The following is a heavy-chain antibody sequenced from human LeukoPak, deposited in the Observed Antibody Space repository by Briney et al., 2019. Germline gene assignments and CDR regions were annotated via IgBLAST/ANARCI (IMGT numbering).Heavy chain of an antibody. J-gene: IGHJ4*02. Sequence: ASVKLSCKASGYTFTGYYMHWVRQAPGQGLEYMGWINPSTGGTNYAQTLQGRVTMTRDKSVSTAYMQLSRLRSDDTAVYYCAKVIAGAVAFDYWGQGSLVTVSP. CDR3: AKVIAGAVAFDY. D-gene: IGHD6-19*01. V-gene: IGHV1-2*02. CDR1: GYTFTGYY. CDR2: INPSTGGT.